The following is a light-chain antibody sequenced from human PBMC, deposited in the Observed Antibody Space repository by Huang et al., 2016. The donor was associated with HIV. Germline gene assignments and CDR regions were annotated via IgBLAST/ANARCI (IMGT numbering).Light chain of an antibody. CDR2: SAS. CDR3: QQYNSLPVT. V-gene: IGKV3-15*01. J-gene: IGKJ1*01. CDR1: QSVSSN. Sequence: EIVMTQSQATLSVSPGESATLSCRASQSVSSNLCCYQQKPVQATMLLIYSASRRATSIPAMFSGIGSGSTFTLTISSLQSEDFAVYHCQQYNSLPVTFGQGTKVEIK.